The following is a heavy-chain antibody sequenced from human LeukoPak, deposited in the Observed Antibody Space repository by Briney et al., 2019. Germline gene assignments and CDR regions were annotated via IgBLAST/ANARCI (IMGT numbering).Heavy chain of an antibody. CDR1: GFTFSNYW. CDR2: INSDGSTT. D-gene: IGHD6-13*01. Sequence: PGGSLRLSCAASGFTFSNYWMHWVRQAPGKGLVWVSRINSDGSTTIYADSVKGRFTISRDNAKSTLYLQMNSLRAEDTAVYYCARDLPGIAAADYFDYWGQGTLVTVSS. J-gene: IGHJ4*02. CDR3: ARDLPGIAAADYFDY. V-gene: IGHV3-74*01.